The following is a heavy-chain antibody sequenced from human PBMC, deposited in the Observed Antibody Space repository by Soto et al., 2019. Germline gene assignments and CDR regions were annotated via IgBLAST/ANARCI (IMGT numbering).Heavy chain of an antibody. CDR2: IYYTGST. CDR3: ARGFYAFWSGYYTPKYFDY. CDR1: GGSITSDY. Sequence: LSLTCTVSGGSITSDYWSWIRQPPGKGLEWIGYIYYTGSTNYNPSLESRVTISVDTSNNQFSLKLSSVTAADTAVYYCARGFYAFWSGYYTPKYFDYWGQGTLVTVSS. V-gene: IGHV4-59*01. D-gene: IGHD3-3*01. J-gene: IGHJ4*02.